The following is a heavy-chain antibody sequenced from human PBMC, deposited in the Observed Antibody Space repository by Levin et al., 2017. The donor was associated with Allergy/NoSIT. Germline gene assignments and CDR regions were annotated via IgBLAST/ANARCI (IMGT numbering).Heavy chain of an antibody. CDR3: ARHPYSSSWYYYYYMDV. CDR1: GGSISSSSYY. D-gene: IGHD6-13*01. J-gene: IGHJ6*03. V-gene: IGHV4-39*01. CDR2: IYYSGST. Sequence: PSETLSLTCTVSGGSISSSSYYWGWIRQPPGKGLEWIGSIYYSGSTYYNPSLKSRVTISVDTSKNQFSLKLSSVTAADTAVYYCARHPYSSSWYYYYYMDVWGKGTTVTVSS.